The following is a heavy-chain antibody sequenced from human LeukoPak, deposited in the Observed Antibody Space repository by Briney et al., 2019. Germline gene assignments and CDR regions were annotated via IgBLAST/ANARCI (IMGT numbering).Heavy chain of an antibody. CDR1: GFTFSSYS. D-gene: IGHD3-10*01. CDR3: ARDLLLWFGELLRDNWFDP. V-gene: IGHV3-21*01. J-gene: IGHJ5*02. Sequence: GGSLRLSCAASGFTFSSYSMNWVRQAPGKGLEWVSSISSSSSYIYYADSVKGRFTISRDNAKNSLYLQMNSLRAEDTAVYYCARDLLLWFGELLRDNWFDPWGQGTLVTVSS. CDR2: ISSSSSYI.